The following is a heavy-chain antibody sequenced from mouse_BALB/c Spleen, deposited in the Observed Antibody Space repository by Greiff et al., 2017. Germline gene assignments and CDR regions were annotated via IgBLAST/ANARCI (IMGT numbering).Heavy chain of an antibody. V-gene: IGHV4-1*02. CDR2: INPDSSTI. J-gene: IGHJ4*01. CDR1: GFDFSRYW. Sequence: EVKLMESGGGLVQPGGSLKLSCAASGFDFSRYWMSWVRQAPGKGLEWIGEINPDSSTINYTPSLKDKFIISRDNAKNTLYLQMSKVRSEDTALYYCARRRGYYAMDYWGQGTSVTVSS. CDR3: ARRRGYYAMDY.